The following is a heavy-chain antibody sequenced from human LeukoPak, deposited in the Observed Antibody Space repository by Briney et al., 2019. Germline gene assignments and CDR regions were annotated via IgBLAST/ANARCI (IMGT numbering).Heavy chain of an antibody. J-gene: IGHJ4*02. CDR3: ARGVDVWGNYRQYYFDY. D-gene: IGHD3-16*02. V-gene: IGHV3-23*01. Sequence: GGSLRLSCAASGFTFSKNAMSWVRQAPGKGLEWVSSITSSGSATCYADSVKGRFTISRDNSKDTLYLQMNGLRAEDTAVYYCARGVDVWGNYRQYYFDYWGQETLVTVSS. CDR1: GFTFSKNA. CDR2: ITSSGSAT.